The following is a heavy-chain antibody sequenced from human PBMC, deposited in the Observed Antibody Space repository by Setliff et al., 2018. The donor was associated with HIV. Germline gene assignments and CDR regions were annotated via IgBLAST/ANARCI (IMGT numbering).Heavy chain of an antibody. CDR1: GYTFPSYN. D-gene: IGHD6-13*01. V-gene: IGHV1-8*01. Sequence: ASVKVSCKASGYTFPSYNISWVRKATGQGLEWMGWMNPNSGNTGYAQKFQGRVTMTRNTSISTAYMELSSLRSEDTAVYYCARAIADGYYFGYWGQGTLVTVSS. J-gene: IGHJ4*02. CDR2: MNPNSGNT. CDR3: ARAIADGYYFGY.